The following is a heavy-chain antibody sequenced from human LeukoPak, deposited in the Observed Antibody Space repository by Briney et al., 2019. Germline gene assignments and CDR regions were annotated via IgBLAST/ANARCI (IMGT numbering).Heavy chain of an antibody. CDR1: GRSISGTSYY. V-gene: IGHV4-39*01. CDR2: LYSSGST. J-gene: IGHJ4*02. Sequence: ASETLSLTCTVSGRSISGTSYYWVWIRQSPGKGLEWIGNLYSSGSTYYNPSLQSRVTISVDTSKNQFSLTLTSVTAADTAVYYCVRQFDYCGQGILVTVSS. CDR3: VRQFDY.